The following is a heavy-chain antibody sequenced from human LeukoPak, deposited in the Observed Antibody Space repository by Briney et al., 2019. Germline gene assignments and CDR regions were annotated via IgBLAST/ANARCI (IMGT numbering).Heavy chain of an antibody. CDR1: GYSFTDYA. CDR3: ARDPDYCSGGSCYSPPYYYYGMDV. D-gene: IGHD2-15*01. CDR2: INPHSGGT. V-gene: IGHV1-2*02. Sequence: GASVKVSCKASGYSFTDYAMQWVRQAPGQGLEWMGWINPHSGGTSSAQKFQGRVTMTRDTSISTTYMELSTLRSDDTAVYYCARDPDYCSGGSCYSPPYYYYGMDVWGQGTTVTVSS. J-gene: IGHJ6*02.